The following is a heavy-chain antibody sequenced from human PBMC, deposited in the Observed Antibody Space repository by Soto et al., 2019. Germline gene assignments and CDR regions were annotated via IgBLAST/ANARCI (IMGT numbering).Heavy chain of an antibody. CDR1: GGTFSSYA. D-gene: IGHD2-15*01. CDR3: ARRYCSGGSCYSGVGWFDP. CDR2: IIPIFGTA. J-gene: IGHJ5*02. V-gene: IGHV1-69*12. Sequence: QVQLVQSGAEVKKPGSSVKVSCKASGGTFSSYAISWVRQAPGQGLEWMGGIIPIFGTANYAQKFQGRVTITADESTSTAYMELSSLRSDDTAVYYCARRYCSGGSCYSGVGWFDPWGQGTLVTVSS.